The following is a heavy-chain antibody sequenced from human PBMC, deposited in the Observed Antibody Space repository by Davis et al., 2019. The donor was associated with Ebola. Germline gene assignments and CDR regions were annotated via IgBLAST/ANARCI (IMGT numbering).Heavy chain of an antibody. D-gene: IGHD3-22*01. CDR1: DSSFSGYY. Sequence: SNTLSLTVPAYDSSFSGYYWSWIRQPPGKGLELIGEINHSGSTNYNPSLKRRVTISVETSKNQFSLKLSSVTAADTAVYYCAREVYYYDSSGYYFGWFDPWGPGTLVTVSS. CDR3: AREVYYYDSSGYYFGWFDP. CDR2: INHSGST. V-gene: IGHV4-34*01. J-gene: IGHJ5*02.